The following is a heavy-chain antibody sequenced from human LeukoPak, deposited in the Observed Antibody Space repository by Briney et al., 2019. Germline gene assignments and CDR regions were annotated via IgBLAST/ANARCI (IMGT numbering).Heavy chain of an antibody. D-gene: IGHD6-13*01. J-gene: IGHJ4*02. Sequence: SVKVSCKASGGTFSSYAISWVRQAPGQGLEWMGRIIPIFGIANYAQKFQGRVTITADKSTSTAYMELSSLRSEDTAVYYCARDQDSSSSGGYWGQGTLVTVSS. CDR2: IIPIFGIA. V-gene: IGHV1-69*04. CDR1: GGTFSSYA. CDR3: ARDQDSSSSGGY.